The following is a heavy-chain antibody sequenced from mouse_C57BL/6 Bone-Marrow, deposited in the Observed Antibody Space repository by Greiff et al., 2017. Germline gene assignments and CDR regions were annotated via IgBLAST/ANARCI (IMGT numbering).Heavy chain of an antibody. CDR1: GFTFSDYG. CDR3: ARGLTGTFAY. Sequence: EVKLVESGGGLVKPGGSLKLSCAASGFTFSDYGMHWVRQAPEKGLEWVAYISSGSSTIYYADTVKGRFTISRDNAKNTLFLQMTSLRSEDTAMYYCARGLTGTFAYWGQGTLVTVSA. J-gene: IGHJ3*01. CDR2: ISSGSSTI. V-gene: IGHV5-17*01. D-gene: IGHD4-1*01.